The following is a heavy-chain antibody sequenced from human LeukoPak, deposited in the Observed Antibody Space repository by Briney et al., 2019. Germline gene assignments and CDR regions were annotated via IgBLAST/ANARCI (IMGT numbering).Heavy chain of an antibody. Sequence: SETLSLSCAVSGGSFSGYYLSWIRQPPGKGLEWIGEINHSGSNNYNPSLKSRVTISVDTSKNQFSLKLSSVTAADTAVYYCAREEVVSAWNYWGQGTLVTVSS. CDR2: INHSGSN. CDR3: AREEVVSAWNY. CDR1: GGSFSGYY. D-gene: IGHD2-21*01. V-gene: IGHV4-34*01. J-gene: IGHJ4*02.